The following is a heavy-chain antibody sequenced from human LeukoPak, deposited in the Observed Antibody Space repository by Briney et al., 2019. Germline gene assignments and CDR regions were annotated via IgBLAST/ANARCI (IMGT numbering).Heavy chain of an antibody. Sequence: RASVKVSCKASGYTFTSYVISWVRQATGQGLEWMGWMNPNSGNAGYAQRFQGRVTMTRNNSISTAYMELTSLRSEDTAAYYCGRPLQRGSWTQRALDYWGQGTLVTVSS. CDR2: MNPNSGNA. J-gene: IGHJ4*02. CDR1: GYTFTSYV. V-gene: IGHV1-8*01. CDR3: GRPLQRGSWTQRALDY. D-gene: IGHD3-10*01.